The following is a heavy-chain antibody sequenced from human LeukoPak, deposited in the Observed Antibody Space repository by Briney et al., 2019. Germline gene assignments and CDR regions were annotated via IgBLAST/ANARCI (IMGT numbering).Heavy chain of an antibody. J-gene: IGHJ4*02. CDR2: IFYCGST. Sequence: PGTLSLTCTVSGGSTSSYYWSCIRQPPGKGLEWIGYIFYCGSTNYNPSLKSRVTISVDTSKNQFSLKLSSVTAADTAVYCCARHLPSTTGRSYFDYWGQGALVTVSS. CDR1: GGSTSSYY. V-gene: IGHV4-59*08. D-gene: IGHD1-1*01. CDR3: ARHLPSTTGRSYFDY.